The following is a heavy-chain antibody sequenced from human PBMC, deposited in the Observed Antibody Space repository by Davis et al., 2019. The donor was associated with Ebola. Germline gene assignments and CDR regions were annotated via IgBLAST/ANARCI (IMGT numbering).Heavy chain of an antibody. CDR3: ARSGYCSSTSCWARAYYYYYMDV. CDR2: IYYSGST. D-gene: IGHD2-2*01. V-gene: IGHV4-61*01. Sequence: PSETLSLTCTVSGGSVSSGSYYWSWIRQPPGKGLEWIGYIYYSGSTNYNPSLKSRVTISVDTSKNQFSLKLSSVTAADTAVYYCARSGYCSSTSCWARAYYYYYMDVWGKGTTVTVSS. CDR1: GGSVSSGSYY. J-gene: IGHJ6*03.